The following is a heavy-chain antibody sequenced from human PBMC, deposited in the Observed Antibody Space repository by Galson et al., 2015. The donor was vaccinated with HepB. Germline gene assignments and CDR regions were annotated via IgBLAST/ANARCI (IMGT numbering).Heavy chain of an antibody. V-gene: IGHV1-18*01. J-gene: IGHJ4*02. CDR2: ISGYNGDT. CDR3: ARGGMSVIGGPTFDY. Sequence: SVKVSCKASGYTFNTYGVNWVRQAPGQGLEWMGRISGYNGDTDYTQKLQGRVTMTTDTSTNTAHMELRSLGPGDTAMYYCARGGMSVIGGPTFDYWGQGTLVTVSS. D-gene: IGHD3-16*01. CDR1: GYTFNTYG.